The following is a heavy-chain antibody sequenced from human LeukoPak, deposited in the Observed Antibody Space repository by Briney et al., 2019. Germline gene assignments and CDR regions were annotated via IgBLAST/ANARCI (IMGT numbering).Heavy chain of an antibody. J-gene: IGHJ3*02. Sequence: ASVKVSCKASGYTFTGYYIHWVRQAPGQGLEWMGWINPNSGGTNYAQKFQGRVTMTRDTSISTAYMELSRLRSDDTAVYYCARDGPYDYVWGSYRRDAFDIWGQGTMVTVSS. D-gene: IGHD3-16*02. CDR2: INPNSGGT. CDR1: GYTFTGYY. V-gene: IGHV1-2*02. CDR3: ARDGPYDYVWGSYRRDAFDI.